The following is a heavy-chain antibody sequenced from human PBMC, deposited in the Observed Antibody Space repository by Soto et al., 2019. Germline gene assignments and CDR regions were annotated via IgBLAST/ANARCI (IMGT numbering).Heavy chain of an antibody. J-gene: IGHJ5*02. D-gene: IGHD3-3*01. CDR3: ARAVDDWGGYYPQNNWFDP. CDR1: GGSISSYY. V-gene: IGHV4-4*07. CDR2: IYTSGST. Sequence: QVQLQESGPGLVKPSETLSLTCTVSGGSISSYYWSWIRQPAGKGLEWIGRIYTSGSTNYNPSLKSRVTMSVDTSKNQFSLKLSSVTAADTAVYYCARAVDDWGGYYPQNNWFDPWGQGTLVTVSS.